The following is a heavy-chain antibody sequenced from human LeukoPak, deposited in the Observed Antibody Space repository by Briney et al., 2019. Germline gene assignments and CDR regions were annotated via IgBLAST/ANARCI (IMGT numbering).Heavy chain of an antibody. D-gene: IGHD2-15*01. CDR2: INHSGST. CDR3: ARLGGSSSNFDY. CDR1: GGSFSGYY. V-gene: IGHV4-34*09. J-gene: IGHJ4*02. Sequence: SETLSLTCAVYGGSFSGYYWSWIRQPPGKGLEWIGEINHSGSTNYNPSLKSRVTISVDTSKNQFSLKLSSVTAADTAVYYCARLGGSSSNFDYWGQGTLVTVSS.